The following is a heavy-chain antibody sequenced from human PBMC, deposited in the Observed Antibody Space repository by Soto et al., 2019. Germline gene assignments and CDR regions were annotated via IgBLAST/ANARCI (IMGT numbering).Heavy chain of an antibody. Sequence: QVQLVQSGAEVKKPGSSVKVSCKASGGTFSSYAISWVRQAPGQGLEWMGGIIPIPGTANYAQKFQGRVTIIADESRSTAYMELSSLRSEDTAVYYCARSQGSSTSLEIYYYYYYGMDVWGQGTTVTVSS. CDR1: GGTFSSYA. CDR2: IIPIPGTA. V-gene: IGHV1-69*01. CDR3: ARSQGSSTSLEIYYYYYYGMDV. J-gene: IGHJ6*02. D-gene: IGHD2-2*01.